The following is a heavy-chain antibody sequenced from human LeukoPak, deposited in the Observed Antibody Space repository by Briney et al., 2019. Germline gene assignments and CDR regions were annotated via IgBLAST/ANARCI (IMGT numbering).Heavy chain of an antibody. Sequence: ASVKVSCKASGGTFSSYAISWVRQAPGQGLEWMGRIIPIFGIANYAQKFQGRVTITADKSTSTAYMELSSLRSEDTAVYYCARDTYYYDSSGYRGLFDYWGQGTLVTVSS. J-gene: IGHJ4*02. CDR2: IIPIFGIA. CDR1: GGTFSSYA. V-gene: IGHV1-69*04. D-gene: IGHD3-22*01. CDR3: ARDTYYYDSSGYRGLFDY.